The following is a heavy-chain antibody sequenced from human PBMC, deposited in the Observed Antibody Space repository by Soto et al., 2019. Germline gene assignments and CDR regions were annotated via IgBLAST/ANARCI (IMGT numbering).Heavy chain of an antibody. CDR2: IIPIFGPA. V-gene: IGHV1-69*01. Sequence: QVQLVQSGAEVRKPGSSVRVSCRASGGTFSSYAINWVRQAPGQGLEWMGGIIPIFGPANYAQRFQCRVTITAAESTSTAYMELSSLRSEDTAVYFCARDTVTGTTPYLFDYWGQGTLVTVSS. J-gene: IGHJ4*02. CDR3: ARDTVTGTTPYLFDY. D-gene: IGHD1-7*01. CDR1: GGTFSSYA.